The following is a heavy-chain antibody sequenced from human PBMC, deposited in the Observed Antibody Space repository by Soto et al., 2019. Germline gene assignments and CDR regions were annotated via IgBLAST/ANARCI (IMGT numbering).Heavy chain of an antibody. V-gene: IGHV3-9*01. J-gene: IGHJ6*02. D-gene: IGHD2-8*02. CDR3: AKSTGGTANGMGV. Sequence: GGSLKLSCATIRFGFDDYAMQWVRQAPGRGLEWVSGISWNSGTIGYADSVKGRFTISRDNAKNSLYLQMNSLRAEDTALYYCAKSTGGTANGMGVWGQGT. CDR1: RFGFDDYA. CDR2: ISWNSGTI.